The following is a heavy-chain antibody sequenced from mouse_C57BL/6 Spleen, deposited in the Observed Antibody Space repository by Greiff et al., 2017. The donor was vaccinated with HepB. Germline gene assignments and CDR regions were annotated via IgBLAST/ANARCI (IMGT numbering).Heavy chain of an antibody. CDR1: GFTFSDYG. CDR3: ARKLYYGSSDEESFDY. J-gene: IGHJ2*01. Sequence: EVKLVESGGGLVKPGGSLKLSCAASGFTFSDYGMHWVRQAPEKGLEWVAYISSGSSTIYYADTVKGRFTISRDNAKNTLFLQMTSLRSEDTAMYYCARKLYYGSSDEESFDYWGQGTTLTVSS. CDR2: ISSGSSTI. D-gene: IGHD1-1*01. V-gene: IGHV5-17*01.